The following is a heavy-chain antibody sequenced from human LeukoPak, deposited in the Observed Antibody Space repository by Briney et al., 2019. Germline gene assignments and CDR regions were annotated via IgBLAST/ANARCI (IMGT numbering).Heavy chain of an antibody. D-gene: IGHD3-3*01. CDR3: ASLRERSYYARGFDY. CDR2: IYHSGST. V-gene: IGHV4-38-2*02. Sequence: SETLSLTCTVSGYSISSGYYWGWIRQPPGKGLEWIGSIYHSGSTYYNPSLKSRVTISVDTSKNQFSLKLSSVTAANTAVYYCASLRERSYYARGFDYWGQGTLVTVSS. J-gene: IGHJ4*02. CDR1: GYSISSGYY.